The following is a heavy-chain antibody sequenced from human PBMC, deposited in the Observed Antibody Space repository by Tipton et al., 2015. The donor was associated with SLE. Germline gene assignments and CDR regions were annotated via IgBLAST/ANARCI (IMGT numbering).Heavy chain of an antibody. Sequence: SLRLSCTASGFTFGDYAMSWFRQAPGKGLEWVGFIRSKAYGGTTEYAASVKGRFTISRDDSKSIAYLQMNSLKTEDTAVYYYTRPVGITMVRGVSIWGQGTMVTVSS. V-gene: IGHV3-49*03. J-gene: IGHJ3*02. D-gene: IGHD3-10*01. CDR2: IRSKAYGGTT. CDR1: GFTFGDYA. CDR3: TRPVGITMVRGVSI.